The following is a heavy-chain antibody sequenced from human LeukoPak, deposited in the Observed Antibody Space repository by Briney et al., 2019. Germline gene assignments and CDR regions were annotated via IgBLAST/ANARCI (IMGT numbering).Heavy chain of an antibody. CDR1: GFTFSSYA. V-gene: IGHV3-23*01. CDR2: ISGSGGST. CDR3: AKVLHSSGYSYYFDY. J-gene: IGHJ4*02. Sequence: GGSLRLSCAASGFTFSSYAMSWVRQAPGKGLEWVSAISGSGGSTYYADSVKGRFTISGDNSKNTLYLQMNSLRAEDTAVYYCAKVLHSSGYSYYFDYWGQGTLVTVSS. D-gene: IGHD3-22*01.